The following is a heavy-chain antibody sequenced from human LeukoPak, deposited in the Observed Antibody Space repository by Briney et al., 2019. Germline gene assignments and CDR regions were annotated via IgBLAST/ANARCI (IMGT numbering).Heavy chain of an antibody. V-gene: IGHV1-8*01. CDR1: GYTFTSYD. J-gene: IGHJ6*03. D-gene: IGHD4-23*01. CDR2: MNPNSGNT. Sequence: ASVKVSCKASGYTFTSYDINWVRQATGQGLEWMGWMNPNSGNTGYAQKFQGRVTMTRNTSISTAYMELSGLRSEDTAVYYCARGGGKTYYYYMDVWGKGTTVTVSS. CDR3: ARGGGKTYYYYMDV.